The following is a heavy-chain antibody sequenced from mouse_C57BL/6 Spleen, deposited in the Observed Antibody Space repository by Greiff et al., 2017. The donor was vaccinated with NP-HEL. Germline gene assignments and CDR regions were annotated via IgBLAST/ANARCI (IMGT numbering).Heavy chain of an antibody. V-gene: IGHV1-62-2*01. CDR1: GYTFTEYT. J-gene: IGHJ2*01. D-gene: IGHD1-1*01. CDR2: FYPGSGSI. CDR3: ARHEALLYYGSSYPYFDY. Sequence: QVQLKESGAELVKPGASVKLSCKASGYTFTEYTIHWVKQRSGQGLEWIGWFYPGSGSIKYNEKFKDKATLTADKSSSTVYMELSRLTSEDSAVYFCARHEALLYYGSSYPYFDYWGQGTTLTVSS.